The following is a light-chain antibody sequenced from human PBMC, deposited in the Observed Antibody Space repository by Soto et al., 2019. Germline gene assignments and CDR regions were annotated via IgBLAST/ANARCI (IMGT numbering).Light chain of an antibody. CDR2: EVS. J-gene: IGLJ2*01. Sequence: QSALTQPASVSGSPGQSITISCTGTSSDVGAYNYVSWYQQHPGRAPKLIIYEVSDRPSGISDRFSGSKSGNTASLTISGLQAEDEADYYCQSYDSNLSGSLFGGGTKLTVL. V-gene: IGLV2-14*01. CDR1: SSDVGAYNY. CDR3: QSYDSNLSGSL.